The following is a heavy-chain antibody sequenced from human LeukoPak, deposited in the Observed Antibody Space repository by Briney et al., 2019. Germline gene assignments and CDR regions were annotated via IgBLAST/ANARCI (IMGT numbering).Heavy chain of an antibody. CDR1: GVSIISHY. D-gene: IGHD6-19*01. Sequence: SETLSLTCAVSGVSIISHYWGWIRQPPGKGLQWIGDIYSTGKNNYNPSLKSRVTISLDTSKSHLSLNLTSVLAADTAIYYCVRRDTGWNYFDYWGQGILVTVSS. J-gene: IGHJ4*02. CDR2: IYSTGKN. V-gene: IGHV4-4*08. CDR3: VRRDTGWNYFDY.